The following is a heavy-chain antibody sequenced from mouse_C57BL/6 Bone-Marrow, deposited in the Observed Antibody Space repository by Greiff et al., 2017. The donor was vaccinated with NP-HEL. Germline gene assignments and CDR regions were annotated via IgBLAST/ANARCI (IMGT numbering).Heavy chain of an antibody. CDR1: GYTFTSYW. CDR3: ATPIYYYGSSDGDYYAMDY. CDR2: IHPNSGST. J-gene: IGHJ4*01. D-gene: IGHD1-1*01. Sequence: QVQLQQPGAELVKPGASVKLSCKASGYTFTSYWMHWVKQRPGQGLEWIGMIHPNSGSTNYNEKFNSKATLTVDKSSSTAYMQLSSLTSEDSAVYDCATPIYYYGSSDGDYYAMDYWGQGTSVTVSS. V-gene: IGHV1-64*01.